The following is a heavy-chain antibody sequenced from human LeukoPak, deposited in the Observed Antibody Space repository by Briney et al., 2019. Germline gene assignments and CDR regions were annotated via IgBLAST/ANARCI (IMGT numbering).Heavy chain of an antibody. CDR2: INHSGST. CDR3: ARGRTPPGYSYGPTDHGMDV. CDR1: GGSFSGYY. Sequence: SETLSLTCAVYGGSFSGYYWSWIRQPPGKGLEWIGEINHSGSTNYSPSLKSRVTISVDTSKNQFSLKLSSVTAADTAVYYCARGRTPPGYSYGPTDHGMDVWGQGTTVTVSS. V-gene: IGHV4-34*01. J-gene: IGHJ6*02. D-gene: IGHD5-18*01.